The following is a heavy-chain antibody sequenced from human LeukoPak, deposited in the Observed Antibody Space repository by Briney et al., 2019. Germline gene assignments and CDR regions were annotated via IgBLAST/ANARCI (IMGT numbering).Heavy chain of an antibody. CDR1: GFTLRNYW. V-gene: IGHV3-74*01. CDR2: ISGDGSVT. Sequence: GGSLRLSCTGSGFTLRNYWMHWVRQVSGKRLESVSRISGDGSVTNYADSVQGRFTISRDNAENILYLQINNLRSEDTAAYYCARYSSSSGGASYYLDYWGHGTLVIVSS. J-gene: IGHJ4*01. CDR3: ARYSSSSGGASYYLDY. D-gene: IGHD6-6*01.